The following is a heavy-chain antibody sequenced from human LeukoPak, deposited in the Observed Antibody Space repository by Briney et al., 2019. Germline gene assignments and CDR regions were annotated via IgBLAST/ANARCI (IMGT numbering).Heavy chain of an antibody. Sequence: NASETLPLTCAVSDDSFSSHYWTWIRQPPGKGLEWIGYISYIGSTNYNPSLKSRVTISIDTSKNQFSLKLRSVTAADTAVYYCARDLVTVTKGFDIWGQGTMVSVSS. J-gene: IGHJ3*02. CDR3: ARDLVTVTKGFDI. CDR1: DDSFSSHY. D-gene: IGHD4-17*01. CDR2: ISYIGST. V-gene: IGHV4-59*11.